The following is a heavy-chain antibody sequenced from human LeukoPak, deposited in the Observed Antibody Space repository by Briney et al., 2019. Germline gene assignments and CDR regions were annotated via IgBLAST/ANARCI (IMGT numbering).Heavy chain of an antibody. CDR2: ISAYNGNT. J-gene: IGHJ4*02. Sequence: GASVKVSCKASGYTFTSYGISWVRQAPGQGLEWMGWISAYNGNTNYAQKLQGRVTMTTDTSTSTAYMELRSLRSDDTAVYYCARDYRRTNYYDSSDLIWRIDYWGQGTLVTVSS. V-gene: IGHV1-18*01. CDR3: ARDYRRTNYYDSSDLIWRIDY. D-gene: IGHD3-22*01. CDR1: GYTFTSYG.